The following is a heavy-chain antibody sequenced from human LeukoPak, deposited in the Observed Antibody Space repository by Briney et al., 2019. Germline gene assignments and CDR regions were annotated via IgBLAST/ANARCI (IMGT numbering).Heavy chain of an antibody. D-gene: IGHD4-17*01. CDR3: AREGRQDYVYFDY. V-gene: IGHV4-59*11. Sequence: SETLSLTCTVFGDSISSHYWSWIRQPGGKGLEWIGYINYSGKTDYNPSLKSRVTISVDTSKNQFSLRLSSVTAADTAVYYCAREGRQDYVYFDYWGQGTLVTVSS. CDR2: INYSGKT. J-gene: IGHJ4*02. CDR1: GDSISSHY.